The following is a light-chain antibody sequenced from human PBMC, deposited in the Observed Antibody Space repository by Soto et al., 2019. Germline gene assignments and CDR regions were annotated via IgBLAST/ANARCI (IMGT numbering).Light chain of an antibody. CDR1: SSDVGGYNY. CDR3: SSYTSSSTRV. V-gene: IGLV2-14*01. Sequence: QSVLTQPASWSVSPGQSITISCTGTSSDVGGYNYVSWYQQHPGKAPKLMIYDVSNRPSGVSNRFSGSKSGNTASLTISGLQAEDEADYYCSSYTSSSTRVFGNGTKVTVL. J-gene: IGLJ1*01. CDR2: DVS.